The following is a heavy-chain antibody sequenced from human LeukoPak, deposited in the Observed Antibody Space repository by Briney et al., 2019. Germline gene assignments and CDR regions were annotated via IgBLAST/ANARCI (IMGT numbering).Heavy chain of an antibody. V-gene: IGHV1-69*02. CDR2: IIPILGIA. CDR1: GGTFSSYT. J-gene: IGHJ6*03. CDR3: ARVESDYYYYYMDV. Sequence: GASVKVSCKASGGTFSSYTISWVRQAPGQGLEWTGRIIPILGIANYAQKFQGRVTITADKSTSTAYMELSSLRSEDTAVYYCARVESDYYYYYMDVWGKGTTVTVSS.